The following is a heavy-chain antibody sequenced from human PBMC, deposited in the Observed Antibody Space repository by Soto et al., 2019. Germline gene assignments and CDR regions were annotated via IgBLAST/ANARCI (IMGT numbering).Heavy chain of an antibody. CDR1: GGSISSYY. Sequence: SETLSLTCTVSGGSISSYYWSWIRQPPGKGLEWIGYIYYSGSTNYNPSLKSRVTISVDTSKNQFSLKLSSVTAADTAVYYCARDRIQLGDAFDIWGQGTMVTVS. CDR2: IYYSGST. D-gene: IGHD5-18*01. J-gene: IGHJ3*02. CDR3: ARDRIQLGDAFDI. V-gene: IGHV4-59*01.